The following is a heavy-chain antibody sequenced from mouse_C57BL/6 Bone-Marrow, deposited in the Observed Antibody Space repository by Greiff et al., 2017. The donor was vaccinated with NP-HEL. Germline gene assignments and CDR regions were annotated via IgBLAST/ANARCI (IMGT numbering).Heavy chain of an antibody. CDR1: GFNIKDDY. CDR2: IDPENGDT. Sequence: EVQLQQSGAELVRPGASVKLSCTASGFNIKDDYMHWVKQRPEQGLEWIGWIDPENGDTEYASKFQGKATITADTSSNTAYLQLSSLTSEDTAVYYCTTGGRNYFDYWGQGTTLTVSS. D-gene: IGHD1-1*02. V-gene: IGHV14-4*01. J-gene: IGHJ2*01. CDR3: TTGGRNYFDY.